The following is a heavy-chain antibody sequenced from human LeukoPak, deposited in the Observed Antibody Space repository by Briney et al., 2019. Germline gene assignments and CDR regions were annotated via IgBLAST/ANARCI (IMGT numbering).Heavy chain of an antibody. D-gene: IGHD2-2*01. V-gene: IGHV4-30-2*01. CDR3: AGSYCSSTSCYDAFDI. Sequence: SETLSLTCAVSGGSISSGGYSWSWIRQPPGKGLEWIGYIYHSGSTYYNPSLKSRVTISVDRSKNQFSLKLSSVTAADTAVYYCAGSYCSSTSCYDAFDIWGQGTMVTVSS. J-gene: IGHJ3*02. CDR1: GGSISSGGYS. CDR2: IYHSGST.